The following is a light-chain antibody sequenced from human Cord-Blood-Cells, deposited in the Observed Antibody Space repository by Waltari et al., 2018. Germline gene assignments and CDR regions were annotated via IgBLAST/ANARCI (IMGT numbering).Light chain of an antibody. Sequence: ELVLTQSPATLSLSPGERATLSCRASQSVSSYLAWYQRKPGQAPRLLIYDASNRATGIPARFSGSGAGTDFTLTISSLEPEDFAVYYCQQRSNWPRTFGQGTKVEIK. J-gene: IGKJ1*01. CDR1: QSVSSY. V-gene: IGKV3-11*01. CDR3: QQRSNWPRT. CDR2: DAS.